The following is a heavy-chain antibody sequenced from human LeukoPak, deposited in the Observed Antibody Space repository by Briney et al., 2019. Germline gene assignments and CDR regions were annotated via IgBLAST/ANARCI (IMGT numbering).Heavy chain of an antibody. V-gene: IGHV3-30*02. D-gene: IGHD6-13*01. CDR3: ALPNREVAAAGF. CDR1: GFTFSSYG. Sequence: GGSLRLSCAASGFTFSSYGMHWVRQAPGKGLEWVAFIRYDGSNKYYADSVKGRFTISRDNSKNTLYLQMNSLRAEDTAVYYCALPNREVAAAGFWGQGTLVTVSS. CDR2: IRYDGSNK. J-gene: IGHJ4*02.